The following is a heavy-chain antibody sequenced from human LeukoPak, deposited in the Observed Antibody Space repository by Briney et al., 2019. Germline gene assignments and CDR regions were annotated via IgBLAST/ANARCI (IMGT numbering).Heavy chain of an antibody. V-gene: IGHV3-48*02. J-gene: IGHJ4*02. CDR1: GFNFSTYS. CDR3: ARDRGYGIF. CDR2: ISSSSRSI. Sequence: PGGSLRLSRAASGFNFSTYSMNWVRQAPGKGLEWISYISSSSRSIYYADSVKGRFTISRDNAKDSLHLQMNSLRDEDTAVYFCARDRGYGIFWGQGTLVTVSS. D-gene: IGHD5-18*01.